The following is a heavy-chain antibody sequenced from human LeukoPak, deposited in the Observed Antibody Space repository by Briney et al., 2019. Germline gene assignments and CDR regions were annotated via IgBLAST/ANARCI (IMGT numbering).Heavy chain of an antibody. Sequence: ASVKVSCKASGGTFSSYAISWVRQAPGQGLEWMGRIIPIFGTANYAQKFQGRVTITTDESTSTAYMELSSLRSEDTAVYYCAREAIAVAGSTEFDYWGQGTLVTVSS. V-gene: IGHV1-69*05. CDR3: AREAIAVAGSTEFDY. CDR1: GGTFSSYA. CDR2: IIPIFGTA. J-gene: IGHJ4*02. D-gene: IGHD6-19*01.